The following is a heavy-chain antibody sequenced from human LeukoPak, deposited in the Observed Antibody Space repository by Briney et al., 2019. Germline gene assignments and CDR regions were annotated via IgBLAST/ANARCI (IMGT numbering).Heavy chain of an antibody. CDR2: IYYSGST. Sequence: SETLSLTCTVSGGSISNYYWSWIRQPPGKGLEWIGYIYYSGSTNYNPSLKSRVTISVDTSKNQFSLKLRSVTAADTAVYYCARRHSKGDYYGSGSFNWFDPWGQGTLVTVSS. CDR1: GGSISNYY. V-gene: IGHV4-59*01. J-gene: IGHJ5*02. CDR3: ARRHSKGDYYGSGSFNWFDP. D-gene: IGHD3-10*01.